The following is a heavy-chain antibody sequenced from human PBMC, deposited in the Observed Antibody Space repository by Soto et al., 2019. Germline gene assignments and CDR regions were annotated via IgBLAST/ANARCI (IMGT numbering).Heavy chain of an antibody. CDR1: AGTFINYA. Sequence: QVQLVQSGAEVKRSGSSVKVSCKASAGTFINYAISWVRQAPGQGLKWMGGIIPMFDITNYAQEFQGRVTITEDDSASTAYMELSSLRSENKAVYYGVPLHQSEITGRTGMDDWGHGPTGTVSS. J-gene: IGHJ6*02. V-gene: IGHV1-69*01. CDR3: VPLHQSEITGRTGMDD. D-gene: IGHD1-20*01. CDR2: IIPMFDIT.